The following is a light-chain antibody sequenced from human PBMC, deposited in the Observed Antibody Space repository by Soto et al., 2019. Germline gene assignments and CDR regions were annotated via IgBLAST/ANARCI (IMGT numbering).Light chain of an antibody. V-gene: IGKV3-20*01. CDR3: QQFSSYPLT. CDR2: GAS. Sequence: EIVLTQSPGTLSLSPGERATLSCRASQSVSSSYLAWYQQKPGQAPRLLIYGASSRATGIPDRFSGSGSGTDFTLTISRLEPEDFAVYYCQQFSSYPLTFGGGTKVDLK. CDR1: QSVSSSY. J-gene: IGKJ4*01.